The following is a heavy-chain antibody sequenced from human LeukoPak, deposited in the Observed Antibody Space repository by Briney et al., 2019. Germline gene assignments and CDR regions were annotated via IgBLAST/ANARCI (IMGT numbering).Heavy chain of an antibody. CDR1: GFTFSSYG. J-gene: IGHJ4*02. CDR2: IRYDGSNK. Sequence: GGSLRLSCAAAGFTFSSYGMHWVREAPGKGLEGVAFIRYDGSNKYYADSVKGRFTISRDNSKNTLYLKMNSLRAEDTAVYYCAKGYSSGWTRTQYFDYWGQGTLVTVSS. V-gene: IGHV3-30*02. CDR3: AKGYSSGWTRTQYFDY. D-gene: IGHD6-19*01.